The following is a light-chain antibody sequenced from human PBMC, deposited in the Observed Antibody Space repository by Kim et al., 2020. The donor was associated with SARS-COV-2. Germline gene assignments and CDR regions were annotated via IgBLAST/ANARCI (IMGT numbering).Light chain of an antibody. CDR3: QQYNNWPPLT. CDR1: QTISTN. CDR2: AAS. V-gene: IGKV3-15*01. Sequence: SPGDGATLSCRASQTISTNLAWYQQKPGQAPRLPIYAASTRATGIPVRFSGSGSGTDFTLTISSLQSEDFAVYYCQQYNNWPPLTFGGGTKVDIK. J-gene: IGKJ4*01.